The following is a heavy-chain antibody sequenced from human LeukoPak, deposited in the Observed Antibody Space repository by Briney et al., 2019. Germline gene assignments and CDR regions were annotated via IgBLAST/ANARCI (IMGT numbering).Heavy chain of an antibody. CDR1: GFTFSSYS. CDR3: ARLSPSIDYYGSGSYYSLPYYYYYGMDV. CDR2: ISSSSSYI. D-gene: IGHD3-10*01. Sequence: GGSLRLSCAASGFTFSSYSMNWVRQAPGKGLEWVSSISSSSSYIYYADSVKGRFTISRDNAKNTLYLQMNSLRAEDTAVYYCARLSPSIDYYGSGSYYSLPYYYYYGMDVWGQGTTVTVSS. J-gene: IGHJ6*02. V-gene: IGHV3-21*01.